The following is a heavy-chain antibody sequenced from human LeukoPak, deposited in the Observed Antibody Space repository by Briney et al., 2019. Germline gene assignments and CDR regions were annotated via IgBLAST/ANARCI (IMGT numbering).Heavy chain of an antibody. D-gene: IGHD6-13*01. J-gene: IGHJ4*02. Sequence: GGSLRLSCAASGFTFDDYGMSWVRHAPGKGLEWVSGINWNGGSTGYADSVKGRFTISRDNAKKTLYLQMNSLRAEDTALYFCAKESSGAAAGTFDYWGQGTLVTVSS. CDR3: AKESSGAAAGTFDY. CDR1: GFTFDDYG. CDR2: INWNGGST. V-gene: IGHV3-20*04.